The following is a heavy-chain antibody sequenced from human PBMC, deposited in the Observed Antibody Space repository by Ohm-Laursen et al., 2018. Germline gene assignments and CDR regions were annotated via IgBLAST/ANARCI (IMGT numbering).Heavy chain of an antibody. CDR3: ARATKGAFDF. J-gene: IGHJ3*01. CDR2: IELGGSET. V-gene: IGHV3-7*01. CDR1: GFSFSSYW. Sequence: GSLRLSCTASGFSFSSYWMTWARQAPGKGLEWVATIELGGSETYYVDSVKGRFSISRDDARNSLYLQLNTLRAEDTAVYYRARATKGAFDFWGQGTMVTVSS.